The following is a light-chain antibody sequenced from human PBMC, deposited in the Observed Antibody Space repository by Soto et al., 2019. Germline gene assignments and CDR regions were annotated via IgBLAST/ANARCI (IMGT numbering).Light chain of an antibody. Sequence: QSVLTQPPSVSGAPVQRVTIPCTGSNSNIGSFYDVHWYQQLPVTVPKLLIYGDNNRPSGVPDRFSGSKSGTAASLAITGLQAEDEADYYCQSYDNRLNHVVFGGGTKLTVL. CDR2: GDN. J-gene: IGLJ2*01. CDR3: QSYDNRLNHVV. V-gene: IGLV1-40*01. CDR1: NSNIGSFYD.